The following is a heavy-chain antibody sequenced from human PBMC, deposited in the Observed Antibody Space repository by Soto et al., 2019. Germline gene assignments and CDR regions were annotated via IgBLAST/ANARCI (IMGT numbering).Heavy chain of an antibody. Sequence: EVQLLESGGGLVQPGGSLTLSCATSGFTFSSYAMVWVRQAAEKGLEWVASISNNGDTAYYADSVKGRFTISRGNSEXSLYLQMNGLRADDTALYFCAKSRVFIGAIVTLLDSWGQGTQVTVSS. CDR3: AKSRVFIGAIVTLLDS. CDR2: ISNNGDTA. D-gene: IGHD3-16*02. V-gene: IGHV3-23*01. J-gene: IGHJ4*02. CDR1: GFTFSSYA.